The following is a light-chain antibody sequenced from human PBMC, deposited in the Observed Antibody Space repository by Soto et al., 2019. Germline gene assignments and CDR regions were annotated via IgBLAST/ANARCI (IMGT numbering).Light chain of an antibody. Sequence: QSVLTQPPSASGSPGQSVAISCTGTSSDIGDFNYVSWYQQHPGKAPKLMIYEVTKRPSGVPDRFSGSKSGNTASLTVSGLQAEDEANYYCSSHAGSSNLVFGGGTKVTVL. J-gene: IGLJ3*02. CDR1: SSDIGDFNY. CDR3: SSHAGSSNLV. CDR2: EVT. V-gene: IGLV2-8*01.